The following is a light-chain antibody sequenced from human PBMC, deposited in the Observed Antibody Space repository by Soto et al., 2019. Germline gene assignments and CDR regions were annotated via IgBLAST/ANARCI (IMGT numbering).Light chain of an antibody. CDR1: SSNLGTNA. J-gene: IGLJ2*01. V-gene: IGLV1-44*01. Sequence: QSVLTQPPSASGTPGQRVTISCSGSSSNLGTNAVNWYQQLPGTAPQLLIHSYSQRPSGVPDRFSGSKSGTSASLAISGVQSEDEDDYYCAAWDDSLNGPVFGGGTKLTVL. CDR2: SYS. CDR3: AAWDDSLNGPV.